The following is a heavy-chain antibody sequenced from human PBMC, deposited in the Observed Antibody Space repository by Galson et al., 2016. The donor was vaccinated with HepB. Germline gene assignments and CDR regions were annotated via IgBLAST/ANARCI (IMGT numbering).Heavy chain of an antibody. V-gene: IGHV1-18*04. CDR3: ARDVQFCFDS. J-gene: IGHJ4*02. D-gene: IGHD4-11*01. CDR2: ISANSGNT. CDR1: GYRFFTYA. Sequence: SVKVSCKASGYRFFTYAISWVRQAPGQGLEWLGWISANSGNTIYAQKFQDRVTMTRDTSASTVYMDLKSLRFDDTAVYYYARDVQFCFDSWGQGTLVTVSS.